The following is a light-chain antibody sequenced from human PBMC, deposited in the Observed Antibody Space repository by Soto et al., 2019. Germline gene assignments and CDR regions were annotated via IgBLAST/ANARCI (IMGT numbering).Light chain of an antibody. Sequence: IVLTLSPRTLSLSPGNRATLSCRASQSIHTSLAWYQQKPGQPPRLVVYDSTLRANGVPDRFGGSGSGTEFTLTISSLQSEDFAVYYCQQYNNWPRTFGQGTKVDIK. CDR1: QSIHTS. J-gene: IGKJ1*01. V-gene: IGKV3D-15*01. CDR3: QQYNNWPRT. CDR2: DST.